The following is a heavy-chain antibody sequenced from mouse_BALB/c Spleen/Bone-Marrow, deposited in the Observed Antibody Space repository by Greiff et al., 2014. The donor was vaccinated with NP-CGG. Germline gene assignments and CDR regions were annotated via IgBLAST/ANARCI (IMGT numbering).Heavy chain of an antibody. V-gene: IGHV1-7*01. CDR3: ARGTVVAYYYAMDY. Sequence: VQLVESGAELAKPGASVKMSCKASGYTFTSYWMHWVKQRPGQGLEWIGYINPSTGYTEYNQKFKDKATLTADKSSSTAYMQLSSLTSEDSAVYYCARGTVVAYYYAMDYWGQGTSDTVSS. CDR1: GYTFTSYW. D-gene: IGHD1-1*01. J-gene: IGHJ4*01. CDR2: INPSTGYT.